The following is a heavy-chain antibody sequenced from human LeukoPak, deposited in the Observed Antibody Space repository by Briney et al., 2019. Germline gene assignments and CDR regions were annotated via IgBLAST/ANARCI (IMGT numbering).Heavy chain of an antibody. J-gene: IGHJ4*02. D-gene: IGHD3-22*01. CDR2: ISSSGSTI. Sequence: GGSLRLSRAASGFTFSDYYMSWIRQAPGKGLEWVSYISSSGSTIYYADSVKGRFTISRDNAKNSLYLQMNSLRDEDTAVYYCARVRGYYYDSSGSLTYYFDYWGQGTLVTVSS. CDR3: ARVRGYYYDSSGSLTYYFDY. V-gene: IGHV3-11*04. CDR1: GFTFSDYY.